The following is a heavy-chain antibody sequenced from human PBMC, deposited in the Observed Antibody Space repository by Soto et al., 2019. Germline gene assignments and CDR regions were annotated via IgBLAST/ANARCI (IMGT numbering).Heavy chain of an antibody. CDR3: TSHASRESRARRWFDP. J-gene: IGHJ5*02. CDR2: ISSNIAYI. Sequence: PGGSLRLSCAASGFTFRSFTLNWVRQAPGKGLEWVSTISSNIAYIYYTDALRGRFTISRDNAKNSLHLQMNSLRAEDTAVYYCTSHASRESRARRWFDPWGPGTLVTVSS. V-gene: IGHV3-21*01. CDR1: GFTFRSFT.